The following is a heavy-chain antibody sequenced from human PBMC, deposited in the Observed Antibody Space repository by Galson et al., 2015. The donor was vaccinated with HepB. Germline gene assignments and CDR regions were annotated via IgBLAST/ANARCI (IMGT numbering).Heavy chain of an antibody. J-gene: IGHJ4*02. CDR2: IKSKADGETT. V-gene: IGHV3-49*03. CDR1: GFTFGDYA. CDR3: TRDRPIDY. Sequence: SLRLSCATFGFTFGDYAMAWFRQAPGKGLEWVGFIKSKADGETTQYAASVRGRFTISRDDSISIAYLQMNSLKIEDTAVYYCTRDRPIDYWGQGTLVIVSS.